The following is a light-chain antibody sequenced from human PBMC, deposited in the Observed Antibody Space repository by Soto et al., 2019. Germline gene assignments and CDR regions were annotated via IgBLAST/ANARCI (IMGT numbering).Light chain of an antibody. J-gene: IGKJ1*01. CDR1: QSVSGSY. CDR3: QQYGSSVWT. V-gene: IGKV3-20*01. CDR2: DAS. Sequence: EIMLTQAPGTLSLSPGDRATLSCRASQSVSGSYLAWYQQKPGQAPRLLIYDASSRATGIPDRFSGSGSGTDFTLTISRLEPEDFAVYYCQQYGSSVWTFGQGTKVDIK.